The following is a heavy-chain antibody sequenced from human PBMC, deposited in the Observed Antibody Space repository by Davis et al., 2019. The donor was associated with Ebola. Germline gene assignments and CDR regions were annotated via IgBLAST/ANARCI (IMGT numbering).Heavy chain of an antibody. V-gene: IGHV3-23*01. D-gene: IGHD1-26*01. Sequence: GGSLRLSCAASGFHFSSYAMSWVRQAPGKGLEWVSAINGRGDSTYFADSVKGRFTISRDNSKNTLYLQMNSLRAEDTAVYYCAKDTSNIWFDIWGQGTNVTVSS. CDR3: AKDTSNIWFDI. CDR1: GFHFSSYA. CDR2: INGRGDST. J-gene: IGHJ3*02.